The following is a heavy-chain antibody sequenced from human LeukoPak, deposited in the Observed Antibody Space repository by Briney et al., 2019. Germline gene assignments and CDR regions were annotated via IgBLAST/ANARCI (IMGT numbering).Heavy chain of an antibody. Sequence: SVKVSCKASGGTFSSYAISWVRQAPGQGLEWMGGIIPIFGTANYARKFQGRVTITADKSTSTAYMELSSLRSEDTAVYYCARARGTAMGFQHWGQGTLVTVSS. V-gene: IGHV1-69*06. J-gene: IGHJ1*01. CDR2: IIPIFGTA. CDR1: GGTFSSYA. CDR3: ARARGTAMGFQH. D-gene: IGHD5-18*01.